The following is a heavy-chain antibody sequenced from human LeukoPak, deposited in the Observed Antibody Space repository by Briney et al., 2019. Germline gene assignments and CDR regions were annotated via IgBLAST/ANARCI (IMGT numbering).Heavy chain of an antibody. CDR3: ARDSWWELGGDAFDI. V-gene: IGHV3-7*01. J-gene: IGHJ3*02. D-gene: IGHD2-15*01. CDR2: IKQDGSGK. Sequence: GGSLRLSCAASGFTFSSYWMSWVRQAPGKGLEWVANIKQDGSGKYYVDSVKGRFTISRDNAKNSLYLQMNSLRAEDTAVYYCARDSWWELGGDAFDIWGQGTMVTVSS. CDR1: GFTFSSYW.